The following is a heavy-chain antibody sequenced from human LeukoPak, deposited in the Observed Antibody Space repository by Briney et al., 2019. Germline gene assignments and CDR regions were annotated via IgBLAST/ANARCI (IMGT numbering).Heavy chain of an antibody. CDR2: INHSGST. V-gene: IGHV4-34*01. J-gene: IGHJ5*02. D-gene: IGHD3-3*01. Sequence: PSETLSLTCAVYGGSFSGYYWSRIRQPPGKGLEWIGEINHSGSTNYNPSLKSRVTISVDTSKNQFSLKLSSVTAADTAVYYCAREAILGFYNWFDPWGQGTLVTVSS. CDR3: AREAILGFYNWFDP. CDR1: GGSFSGYY.